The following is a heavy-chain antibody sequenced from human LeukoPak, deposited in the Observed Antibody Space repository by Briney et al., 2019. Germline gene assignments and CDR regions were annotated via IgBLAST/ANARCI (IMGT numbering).Heavy chain of an antibody. J-gene: IGHJ6*02. CDR3: ARDLHYYVAMDV. Sequence: GGSLRLSCAASGFTFSDYYMSWIRQAPGKGLEWVSYIASSSTYTSYADSVKGRFTISRDDAKNSPYLQMNSLRAEDTALYYCARDLHYYVAMDVWGQGTTVTVSS. CDR2: IASSSTYT. CDR1: GFTFSDYY. V-gene: IGHV3-11*05. D-gene: IGHD3-10*02.